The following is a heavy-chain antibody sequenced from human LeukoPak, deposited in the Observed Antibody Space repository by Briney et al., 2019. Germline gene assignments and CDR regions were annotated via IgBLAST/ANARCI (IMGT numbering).Heavy chain of an antibody. V-gene: IGHV4-39*01. Sequence: SETLSLTCTVSGGSISSSSYYRAWIRPPPGKGLEWIGSIYYSGSTYYNPSLTSRATISVDTSKNQFSLNLRSLTAADTAVYYCATYSSENVGDDYWGQGTLVTVSS. CDR2: IYYSGST. CDR1: GGSISSSSYY. D-gene: IGHD3-10*01. CDR3: ATYSSENVGDDY. J-gene: IGHJ4*02.